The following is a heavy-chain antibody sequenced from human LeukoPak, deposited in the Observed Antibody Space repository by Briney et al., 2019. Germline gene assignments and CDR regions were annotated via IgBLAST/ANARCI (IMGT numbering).Heavy chain of an antibody. V-gene: IGHV3-11*01. CDR3: ARVRYNSCRRDCYYYYYYMDV. D-gene: IGHD5-24*01. CDR1: GFTFSDYY. CDR2: ISSSGSTI. J-gene: IGHJ6*03. Sequence: GGSLRLSCAASGFTFSDYYMSWIRQAPGKGLEWVSYISSSGSTIYYADSVKGRFTISRDNAKNSLYLQMNSLRAEDTAVYYCARVRYNSCRRDCYYYYYYMDVWGKGTTVTISS.